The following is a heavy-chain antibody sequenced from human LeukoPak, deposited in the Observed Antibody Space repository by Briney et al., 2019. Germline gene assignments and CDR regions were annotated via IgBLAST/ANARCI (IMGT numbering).Heavy chain of an antibody. CDR2: ISGSGGST. V-gene: IGHV3-23*01. CDR1: GFTFSSYA. Sequence: GGSLRLSCSASGFTFSSYAMSWVRQAPGKGLEWVSAISGSGGSTYYPAFVKGRFTIFRDKSKNTLYLQMNSLRAKDTAVYYCAKDEQLGRYYYCMDVWGKGTTVTVSS. J-gene: IGHJ6*03. D-gene: IGHD6-6*01. CDR3: AKDEQLGRYYYCMDV.